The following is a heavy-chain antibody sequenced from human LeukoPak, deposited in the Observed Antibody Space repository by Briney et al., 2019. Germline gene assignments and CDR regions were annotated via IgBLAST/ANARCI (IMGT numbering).Heavy chain of an antibody. CDR3: ARFLYYMDV. CDR1: GFTFSTYN. V-gene: IGHV3-21*01. Sequence: GGSLRLSCAASGFTFSTYNMNWVRQAPGKGLEWVSSISTSSNYIYYADSVRGRFTISRDNAKSSLYLQMNSLRAEDTDVYYCARFLYYMDVWGKGTTVTVSS. J-gene: IGHJ6*03. CDR2: ISTSSNYI.